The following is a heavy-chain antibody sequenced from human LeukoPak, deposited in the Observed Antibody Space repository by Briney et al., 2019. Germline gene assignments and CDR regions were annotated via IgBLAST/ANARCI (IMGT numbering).Heavy chain of an antibody. D-gene: IGHD6-13*01. J-gene: IGHJ4*02. CDR1: GFTFSSYG. CDR2: ISYDGSIK. Sequence: GGSLRLSCAASGFTFSSYGMHWVRQAPGKGLEWVAVISYDGSIKYYADSVKGRFTISRDNSKSTLYLQMNSLRAEDTAVYYCAKPTHDSSSWYIYWGQGTLVTVSS. V-gene: IGHV3-30*18. CDR3: AKPTHDSSSWYIY.